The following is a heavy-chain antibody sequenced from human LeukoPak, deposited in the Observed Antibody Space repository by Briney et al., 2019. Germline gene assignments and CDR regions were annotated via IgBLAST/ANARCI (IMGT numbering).Heavy chain of an antibody. D-gene: IGHD4-23*01. CDR3: ARDGYGGNSATL. CDR1: GGSMSSYY. Sequence: SETLSLTCTVSGGSMSSYYWSWIRQPPGKGLEWIGYIYYSGSTNYNPSLKSRVTISVDTSKNQFSLKLSSVTAADTAVYYCARDGYGGNSATLWGQGTLVTVSS. J-gene: IGHJ4*02. CDR2: IYYSGST. V-gene: IGHV4-59*01.